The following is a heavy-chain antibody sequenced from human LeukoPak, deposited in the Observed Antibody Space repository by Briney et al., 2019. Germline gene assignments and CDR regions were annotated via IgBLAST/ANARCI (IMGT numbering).Heavy chain of an antibody. Sequence: SETLSLTCTVSGGSISSGGYYWSWIRQHPGKGLEWIGYIYYSGSAYYNPSLKSRVTISVDTSKNQFSLKLSSVTAADTAVYYCARLDYGDYNNWFDPWGQGTLVTVSS. D-gene: IGHD4-17*01. J-gene: IGHJ5*02. CDR1: GGSISSGGYY. V-gene: IGHV4-31*03. CDR2: IYYSGSA. CDR3: ARLDYGDYNNWFDP.